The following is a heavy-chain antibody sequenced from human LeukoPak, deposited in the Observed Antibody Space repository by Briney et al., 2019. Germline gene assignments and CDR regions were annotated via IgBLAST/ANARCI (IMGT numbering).Heavy chain of an antibody. V-gene: IGHV3-30*18. J-gene: IGHJ4*02. CDR2: ISKAGTYE. CDR1: GYTFSNFA. CDR3: AKDDGPYRLTPYSVGLLDY. D-gene: IGHD2-15*01. Sequence: SGGSLRLSCEVSGYTFSNFAVNWVRQAPGKGLEWVAVISKAGTYEHFSDSVKGRFTISRDDSKNTVYLQMNSLRSEDTAVYYCAKDDGPYRLTPYSVGLLDYWGPGNLVTVSS.